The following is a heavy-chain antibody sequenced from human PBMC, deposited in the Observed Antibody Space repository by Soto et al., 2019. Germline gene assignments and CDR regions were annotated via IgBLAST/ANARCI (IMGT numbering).Heavy chain of an antibody. CDR1: GYSFTSYW. CDR3: ARHANYDFWSGYTRPYYYGMDV. J-gene: IGHJ6*02. CDR2: IYPGDSDT. V-gene: IGHV5-51*01. Sequence: GESLKISCKGSGYSFTSYWIGWVRQMPGKGLEWMGIIYPGDSDTRYSPSFQGQVTISADKSISTAYLQWSSLKASDTAMYYCARHANYDFWSGYTRPYYYGMDVWGQGTTVTVS. D-gene: IGHD3-3*01.